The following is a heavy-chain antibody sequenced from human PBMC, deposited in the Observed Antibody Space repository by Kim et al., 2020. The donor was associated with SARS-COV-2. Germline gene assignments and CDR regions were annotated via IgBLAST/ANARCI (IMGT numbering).Heavy chain of an antibody. Sequence: TYTNYADSVKGRFTISRDNAKNSLFLQMNSLRAEDTAVYYCARHFTKPDYWGQGTLVTVSS. CDR2: TYT. CDR3: ARHFTKPDY. J-gene: IGHJ4*02. V-gene: IGHV3-11*03. D-gene: IGHD1-1*01.